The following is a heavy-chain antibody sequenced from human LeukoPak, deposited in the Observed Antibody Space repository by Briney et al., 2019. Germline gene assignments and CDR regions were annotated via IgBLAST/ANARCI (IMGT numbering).Heavy chain of an antibody. CDR1: GFTFSSYS. Sequence: PGGSLRLSCAASGFTFSSYSMNWVRQAPGKGLEWVSSISRSSSYIYYADSVKGRFTISRDNAKNSLYLQMNSLRAEDTAVYYCAREGREGYYFDYWGQGTLVPVSS. J-gene: IGHJ4*02. V-gene: IGHV3-21*01. CDR3: AREGREGYYFDY. D-gene: IGHD1-26*01. CDR2: ISRSSSYI.